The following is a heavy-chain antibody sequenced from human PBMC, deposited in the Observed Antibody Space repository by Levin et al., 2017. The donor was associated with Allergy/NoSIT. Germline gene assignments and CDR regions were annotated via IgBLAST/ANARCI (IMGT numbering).Heavy chain of an antibody. D-gene: IGHD3-10*01. CDR1: GGSISSYY. Sequence: GSLRLSCTVSGGSISSYYWSWIRQPPGKGLEWIGYDYYSGSTNYNPSLKSRVTISVDTSKNQFSLKLNSVTAADTAVYYCARGQWFGESYFDYWGQGTLVTVSS. CDR3: ARGQWFGESYFDY. J-gene: IGHJ4*02. V-gene: IGHV4-59*01. CDR2: DYYSGST.